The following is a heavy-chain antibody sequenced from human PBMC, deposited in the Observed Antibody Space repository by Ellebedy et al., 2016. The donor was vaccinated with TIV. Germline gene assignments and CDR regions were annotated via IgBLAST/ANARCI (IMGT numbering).Heavy chain of an antibody. CDR1: GYTFSSFG. D-gene: IGHD2-15*01. J-gene: IGHJ4*02. V-gene: IGHV1-18*04. CDR2: ISGYNGDT. Sequence: ASVKVSCKASGYTFSSFGISWLRQAPGQGLEWVGWISGYNGDTNYVQKFQGRLTMTTDTSTSTGYMELRSLRSDDTAVYYCARVIGLRDCSGDICSPPPPLDHWGQGALVTVSS. CDR3: ARVIGLRDCSGDICSPPPPLDH.